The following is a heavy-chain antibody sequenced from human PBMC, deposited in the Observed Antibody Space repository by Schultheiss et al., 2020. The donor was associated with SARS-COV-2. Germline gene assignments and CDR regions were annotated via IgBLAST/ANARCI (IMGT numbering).Heavy chain of an antibody. CDR1: GNIISDGYY. CDR3: ARQGNTLQTDS. Sequence: SETLSLTCAVSGNIISDGYYWGWVRQPPGKGLEWIASIHHSGSIYYNPSLKSRVTISVDTSKNHFSLRVSSVTAADTALYFCARQGNTLQTDSWGQGPLVTVSS. J-gene: IGHJ4*02. D-gene: IGHD5-24*01. CDR2: IHHSGSI. V-gene: IGHV4-38-2*01.